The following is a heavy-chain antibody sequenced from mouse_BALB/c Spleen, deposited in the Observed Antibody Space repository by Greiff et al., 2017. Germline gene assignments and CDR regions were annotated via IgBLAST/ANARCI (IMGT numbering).Heavy chain of an antibody. CDR2: ISYDGSN. V-gene: IGHV3-6*02. CDR1: GYSITSGYY. Sequence: ESGPGLVKPSQSLSLTCSVTGYSITSGYYWNWIRQFPGNKLEWMGYISYDGSNNYNPSLKNRISITRDTSKNQFFLKLNSVTTEDTATYYCARNYYGSSLWYFDVWGAGTTVTVSS. D-gene: IGHD1-1*01. CDR3: ARNYYGSSLWYFDV. J-gene: IGHJ1*01.